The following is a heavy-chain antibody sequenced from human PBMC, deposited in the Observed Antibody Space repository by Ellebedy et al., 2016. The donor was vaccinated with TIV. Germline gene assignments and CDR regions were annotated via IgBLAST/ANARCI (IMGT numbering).Heavy chain of an antibody. V-gene: IGHV3-53*01. CDR1: GFTVGNDF. CDR3: ARKTDTGTSGDY. D-gene: IGHD1-1*01. J-gene: IGHJ4*02. CDR2: IYSGGST. Sequence: GESLKISCAASGFTVGNDFMTRVRQAPGKGLEWVSLIYSGGSTDYADSVKGRFTISRDSSKNTLYLQMNSLRAEDTDMYDCARKTDTGTSGDYWGQGTPVTVSS.